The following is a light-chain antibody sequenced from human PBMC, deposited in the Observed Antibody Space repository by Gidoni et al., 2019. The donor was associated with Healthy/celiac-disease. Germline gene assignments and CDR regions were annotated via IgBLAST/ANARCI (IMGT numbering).Light chain of an antibody. Sequence: DIQMTQSPSSPSASVGDRVTITCQASQDISNYLNWYQQKPEKAPKLLIYDASNLETGVPSRFSGSGSGTDFTFTISSLQPEDIATYYCQQYDNLPYTFGQGTKLEIK. V-gene: IGKV1-33*01. J-gene: IGKJ2*01. CDR1: QDISNY. CDR2: DAS. CDR3: QQYDNLPYT.